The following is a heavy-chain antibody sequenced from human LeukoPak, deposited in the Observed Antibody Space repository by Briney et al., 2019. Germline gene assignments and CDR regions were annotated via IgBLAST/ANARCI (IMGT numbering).Heavy chain of an antibody. D-gene: IGHD2-2*01. CDR2: INPDNGNT. Sequence: ASVKVSCKASGYPFTRYGISWVRQAPGQGLEWMGWINPDNGNTKYAQKFQGRVTMTTDTSTSKAHMELRSLGSDDTAVYYCATYYCSTTSCYPYFFDYWGQGTLVTVSS. CDR3: ATYYCSTTSCYPYFFDY. V-gene: IGHV1-18*01. J-gene: IGHJ4*02. CDR1: GYPFTRYG.